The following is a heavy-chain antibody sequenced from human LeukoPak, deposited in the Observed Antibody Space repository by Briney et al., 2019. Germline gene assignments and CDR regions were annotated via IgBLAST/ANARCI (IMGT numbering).Heavy chain of an antibody. CDR2: IYYSGST. J-gene: IGHJ6*03. D-gene: IGHD3-3*01. CDR3: AREYGYYDFWSGPPGYKDV. Sequence: PSETLSLTCTVSGGSISSYYWSWIRQPPGRGLEWIGYIYYSGSTNYNPSLKSRVTISVDTSKNQFSLKLSSVTAADTAVYYCAREYGYYDFWSGPPGYKDVWGKGTTVTVSS. V-gene: IGHV4-59*01. CDR1: GGSISSYY.